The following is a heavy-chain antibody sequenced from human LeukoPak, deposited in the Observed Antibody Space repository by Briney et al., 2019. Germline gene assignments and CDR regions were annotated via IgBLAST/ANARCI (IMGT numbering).Heavy chain of an antibody. J-gene: IGHJ4*02. CDR1: GFTFTDYR. V-gene: IGHV3-7*01. Sequence: PGGSLRLSCEASGFTFTDYRMSWVRQAPGKGLEWLANINQDGSEKNYVDSVKGRFTISRDNVKNSLYLQMNFLRGEDTAVYYCARAGYTYTTLYYWGPGTLVTVSS. D-gene: IGHD5-18*01. CDR3: ARAGYTYTTLYY. CDR2: INQDGSEK.